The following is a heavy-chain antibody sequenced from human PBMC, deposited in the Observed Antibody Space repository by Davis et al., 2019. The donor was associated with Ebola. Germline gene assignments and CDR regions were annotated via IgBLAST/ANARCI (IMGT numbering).Heavy chain of an antibody. CDR2: IIPIFGTA. V-gene: IGHV1-69*06. D-gene: IGHD6-13*01. CDR1: GGTFSSYA. CDR3: ARGVYSSSWCGGYFDY. J-gene: IGHJ4*02. Sequence: AASVKVSCKASGGTFSSYAISWVRQAPGQGLEWMGGIIPIFGTANYAQKFQGRVTITADKSTSTAYMELSSLRSEDTAVYYCARGVYSSSWCGGYFDYWGQGTLVTVSS.